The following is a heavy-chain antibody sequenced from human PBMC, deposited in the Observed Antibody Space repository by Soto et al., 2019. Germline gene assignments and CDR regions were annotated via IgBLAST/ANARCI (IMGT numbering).Heavy chain of an antibody. J-gene: IGHJ6*02. V-gene: IGHV1-69*04. D-gene: IGHD2-2*01. CDR3: ARDCSSTSGYAGYYYGMDV. CDR1: GGTFSSYT. Sequence: SVKVSCKASGGTFSSYTISWVRQAPGQGLEWMGRIIPILGIANYAQKFQGRVTITADKSTSTAYMELSSLRSEDTAVYYCARDCSSTSGYAGYYYGMDVWGQGTTVTVSS. CDR2: IIPILGIA.